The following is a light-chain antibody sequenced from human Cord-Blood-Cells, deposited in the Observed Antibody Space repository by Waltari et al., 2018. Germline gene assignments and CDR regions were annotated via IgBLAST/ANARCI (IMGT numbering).Light chain of an antibody. Sequence: QSALTQPASVSGSPGQSITIPCTGTSSDVGGYHYVSWYQQHPGKAPKLMVYDVSKRPSGVSNRFSGYKSGNTASLTISGLQAEDEADYYCSSYTSSSSVFGGGTKLTVL. CDR1: SSDVGGYHY. CDR3: SSYTSSSSV. J-gene: IGLJ3*02. V-gene: IGLV2-14*01. CDR2: DVS.